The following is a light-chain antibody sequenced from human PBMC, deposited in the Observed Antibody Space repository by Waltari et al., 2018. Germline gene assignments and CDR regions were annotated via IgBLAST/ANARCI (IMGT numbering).Light chain of an antibody. V-gene: IGLV2-8*01. J-gene: IGLJ2*01. CDR1: SSDVGGYNF. Sequence: QSALTQPPSASGSPGQSVTISCTGTSSDVGGYNFVSWYQQHPGEAPKVMIYEINKRPSGVPDRFSGSKSGNTASLTVSGLQAEDEAEYFCNSYAVNNHLIFGGGTKLTVL. CDR3: NSYAVNNHLI. CDR2: EIN.